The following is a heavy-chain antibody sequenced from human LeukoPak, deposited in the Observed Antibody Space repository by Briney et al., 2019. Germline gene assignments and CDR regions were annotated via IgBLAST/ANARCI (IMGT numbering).Heavy chain of an antibody. CDR2: VYYSGST. V-gene: IGHV4-59*01. Sequence: TLSLTCTVSGGSTSSYFWSWIRQPPGKGLEWSGYVYYSGSTNYNPSLKSRVTISVDTSKKQFSLKLSSATAADTAVYYCARVLDLSKRGLDAFDIWGQGTMVTVSS. CDR3: ARVLDLSKRGLDAFDI. CDR1: GGSTSSYF. D-gene: IGHD3-16*01. J-gene: IGHJ3*02.